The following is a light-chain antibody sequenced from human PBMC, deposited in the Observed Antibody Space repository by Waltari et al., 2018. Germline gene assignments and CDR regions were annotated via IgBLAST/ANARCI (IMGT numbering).Light chain of an antibody. CDR1: QSVTTN. J-gene: IGKJ2*01. Sequence: EIVMAQSPASLSVSPGERAIFSCRASQSVTTNVAWYQQKPGQPPRLPLYGASTRATDIPARFSGSGSGTEFTLTITSPQSEDVGVYYCHQYNHWPTFTFGQGTKLQIE. V-gene: IGKV3-15*01. CDR3: HQYNHWPTFT. CDR2: GAS.